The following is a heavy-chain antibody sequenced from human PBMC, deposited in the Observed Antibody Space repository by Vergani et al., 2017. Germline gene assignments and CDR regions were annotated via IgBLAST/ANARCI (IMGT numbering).Heavy chain of an antibody. CDR2: ISGRSNYI. J-gene: IGHJ4*02. D-gene: IGHD3-22*01. V-gene: IGHV3-21*06. CDR1: GGSFSDYY. CDR3: ARKKYYDSKDYYQVEPFDY. Sequence: VQLQQWGAGLLKPSETLSLTCAVYGGSFSDYYWSWVRQAPGKGLEWVSSISGRSNYIYYADSLKGRFTISRDNSKNSVYLQMNSLRAEDTAIYYCARKKYYDSKDYYQVEPFDYWGQGTLVTVSS.